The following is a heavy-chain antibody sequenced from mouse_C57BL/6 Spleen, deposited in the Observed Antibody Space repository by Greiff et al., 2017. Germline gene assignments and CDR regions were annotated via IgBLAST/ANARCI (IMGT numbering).Heavy chain of an antibody. CDR3: ARGTTVVAGDAMDY. V-gene: IGHV3-6*01. J-gene: IGHJ4*01. Sequence: VQLQQSGPGLVKPSQSLSLTCSVTGYSITSGYYWNWIRQFPGNKLEWMGYISYDGSNNYNPSLKNRISITRDTSKNQFFLKLNSVTTEDTATYYCARGTTVVAGDAMDYWGQGTSVTVSS. CDR2: ISYDGSN. D-gene: IGHD1-1*01. CDR1: GYSITSGYY.